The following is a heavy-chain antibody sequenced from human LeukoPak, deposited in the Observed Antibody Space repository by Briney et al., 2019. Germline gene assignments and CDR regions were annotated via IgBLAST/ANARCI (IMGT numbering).Heavy chain of an antibody. CDR2: ISAYNGNT. D-gene: IGHD1/OR15-1a*01. Sequence: ASVKVSCKASGYTLTSYDINWVRQATGQGLEWMGWISAYNGNTNYAQKLQGRVTMTTDTSTSTAYMELRSLRSDDTAVYYCAREHGDWNKVTYYFDYWGQGTLVTVSS. CDR3: AREHGDWNKVTYYFDY. CDR1: GYTLTSYD. V-gene: IGHV1-18*01. J-gene: IGHJ4*02.